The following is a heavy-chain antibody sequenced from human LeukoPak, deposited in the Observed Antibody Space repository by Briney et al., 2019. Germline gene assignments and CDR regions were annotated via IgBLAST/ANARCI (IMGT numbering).Heavy chain of an antibody. CDR3: ARDRVTRRLNYYDSASTAYYYYMDV. V-gene: IGHV4-59*02. CDR1: GGSVSDYY. J-gene: IGHJ6*03. Sequence: SETLSLTCTISGGSVSDYYWSWIRQSPGKGLEWIGYIYHTGSTSYSPSLKSRVTISADTSQNQFSLKLSSVTAADTAVYYCARDRVTRRLNYYDSASTAYYYYMDVWGKGTTVTVSS. CDR2: IYHTGST. D-gene: IGHD3-22*01.